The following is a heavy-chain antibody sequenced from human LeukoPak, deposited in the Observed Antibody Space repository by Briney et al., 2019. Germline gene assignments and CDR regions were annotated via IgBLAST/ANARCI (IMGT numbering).Heavy chain of an antibody. CDR1: GYTFTSYY. D-gene: IGHD3-3*01. CDR2: INPSGGST. CDR3: ARMPTIFGPQSGWFDP. Sequence: ASVKVSCKASGYTFTSYYMHWVRQAPGQGLEWMGIINPSGGSTSYAQKFQGRVTMTRDTSTSTVYMELSSLRSEDTAVYYCARMPTIFGPQSGWFDPWGQGTLVTVSS. J-gene: IGHJ5*02. V-gene: IGHV1-46*01.